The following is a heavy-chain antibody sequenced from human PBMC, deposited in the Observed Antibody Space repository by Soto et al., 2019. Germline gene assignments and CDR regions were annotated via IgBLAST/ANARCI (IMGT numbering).Heavy chain of an antibody. CDR2: IYYSGST. CDR1: GGSISSSSYY. V-gene: IGHV4-39*01. D-gene: IGHD3-3*01. J-gene: IGHJ4*02. CDR3: ATADGFGVVTPFFEY. Sequence: PSETLSLTCTVSGGSISSSSYYWGWIRQPPGKGLEWIGSIYYSGSTYYNPSLKSRVTISVDTSKNQVFLKLFSVTAADTAVYYCATADGFGVVTPFFEYWGQGILVTVSS.